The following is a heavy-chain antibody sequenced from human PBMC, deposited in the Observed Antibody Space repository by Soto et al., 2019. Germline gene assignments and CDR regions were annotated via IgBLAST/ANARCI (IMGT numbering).Heavy chain of an antibody. CDR3: ASVSVVVVAADNWFDP. V-gene: IGHV1-18*01. Sequence: QVQLVQSGAEVKKPGASVKVSCKASGYTFTSYGISWVRQAPGQGLEWMGWISAYNGNTNYAQKLQGRVTMTTDTPTSTAYMELRSLRSDDTAVYYCASVSVVVVAADNWFDPWGQGTLVTVSS. J-gene: IGHJ5*02. CDR1: GYTFTSYG. D-gene: IGHD2-15*01. CDR2: ISAYNGNT.